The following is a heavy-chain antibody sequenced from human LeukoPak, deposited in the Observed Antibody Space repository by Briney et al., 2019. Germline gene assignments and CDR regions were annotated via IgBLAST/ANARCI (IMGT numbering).Heavy chain of an antibody. CDR2: VSSDGINT. V-gene: IGHV3-23*01. D-gene: IGHD3-3*01. CDR3: AKPFGFLEWLYGGYFDS. Sequence: GGSLRLSCAASGFTFTSQAMSWVRQAPGKGLEWVSAVSSDGINTYYTDSLKGRFTISRDNSKNTVFLQMHSLTAEDTAVYYCAKPFGFLEWLYGGYFDSWGQGTLVTVSS. CDR1: GFTFTSQA. J-gene: IGHJ4*02.